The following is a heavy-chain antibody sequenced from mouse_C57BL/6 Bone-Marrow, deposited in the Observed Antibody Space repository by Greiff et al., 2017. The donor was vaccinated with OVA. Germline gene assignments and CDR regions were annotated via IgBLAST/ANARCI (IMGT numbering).Heavy chain of an antibody. D-gene: IGHD1-1*01. Sequence: QVQLQQPGAELVKPGASVKLSCKASGYTFTSYWMHWVKQRPGRGLEWIGRIDPNSGGTKYNEKFKSKATLTVDKPSSTAYMQLSSLTSEDSAVYYCARERAITTVVAPLSYWGQGTTLTVSS. V-gene: IGHV1-72*01. CDR2: IDPNSGGT. CDR1: GYTFTSYW. CDR3: ARERAITTVVAPLSY. J-gene: IGHJ2*01.